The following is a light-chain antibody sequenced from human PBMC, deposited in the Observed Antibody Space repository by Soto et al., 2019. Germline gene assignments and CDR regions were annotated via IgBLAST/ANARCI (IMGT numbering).Light chain of an antibody. CDR1: HSITNW. V-gene: IGKV1-5*03. CDR2: RAS. CDR3: QQYKTYPLT. Sequence: DIQMTQSPPTLSASVGDRLTITCRASHSITNWLAWYQQKPGKAPKLLIYRASNLDSGVPSRFGGSGSGTEFTLTISSLQPDDFATYYCQQYKTYPLTFGGGTKVEIK. J-gene: IGKJ4*01.